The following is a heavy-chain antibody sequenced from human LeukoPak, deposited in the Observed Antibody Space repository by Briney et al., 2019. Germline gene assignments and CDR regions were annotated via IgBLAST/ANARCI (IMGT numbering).Heavy chain of an antibody. CDR3: ANADPVTRGFDY. CDR2: ICGGGGNT. V-gene: IGHV3-23*01. D-gene: IGHD4-11*01. Sequence: GASLRLSCAAPGFTFSNYALSWVRQAPGKGLGWVSTICGGGGNTYYADSVKGRFTISRDNSKNTLYLQMNSLRAEDTAVYYCANADPVTRGFDYWGQGSLVTVSS. CDR1: GFTFSNYA. J-gene: IGHJ4*02.